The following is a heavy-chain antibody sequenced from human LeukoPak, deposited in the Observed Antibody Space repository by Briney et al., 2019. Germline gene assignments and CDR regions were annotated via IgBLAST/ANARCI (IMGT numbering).Heavy chain of an antibody. CDR3: AKDLGSMVRGVIITWVLDY. J-gene: IGHJ4*02. D-gene: IGHD3-10*01. CDR1: GFTFRSYA. V-gene: IGHV3-23*01. CDR2: ISGSGGST. Sequence: GGSLRLSCAASGFTFRSYAMSWVRQAPGKGLEWVSAISGSGGSTYYADSVKGRFTISRDNSKNTLYLQMNSLRAEDTAVYYCAKDLGSMVRGVIITWVLDYWGQGTLVTVSS.